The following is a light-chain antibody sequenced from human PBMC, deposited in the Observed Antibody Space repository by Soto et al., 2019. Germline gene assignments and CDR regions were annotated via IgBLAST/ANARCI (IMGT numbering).Light chain of an antibody. CDR3: QQYGSSPWT. J-gene: IGKJ1*01. V-gene: IGKV3-20*01. CDR1: QSVSSSY. CDR2: GAS. Sequence: IVLTPSPGTLSLSPGERATISCRASQSVSSSYLAWYQQKPGQAPRLLIYGASSRATGIPGRFSGSGSGTDFTLTISRLEPEDFAVYYCQQYGSSPWTFGQGTKVDIK.